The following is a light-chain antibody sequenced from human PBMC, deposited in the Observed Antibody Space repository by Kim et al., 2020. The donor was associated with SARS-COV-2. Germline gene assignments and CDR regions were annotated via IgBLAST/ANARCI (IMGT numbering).Light chain of an antibody. Sequence: SITTSRPGASIAVCGDYFGAWYQQHPGKASKLMIYDVSNRPSGVSNRFSGSKSGNTASLTISGLKAEDEADYYCSSYTSSSTLDVVFGGGTQLTVL. J-gene: IGLJ2*01. CDR3: SSYTSSSTLDVV. V-gene: IGLV2-14*03. CDR1: SIAVCGDYF. CDR2: DVS.